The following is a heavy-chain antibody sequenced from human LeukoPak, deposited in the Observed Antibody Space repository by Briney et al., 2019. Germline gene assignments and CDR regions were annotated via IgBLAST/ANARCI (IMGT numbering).Heavy chain of an antibody. D-gene: IGHD5-12*01. CDR1: GFTFSTYG. J-gene: IGHJ4*02. Sequence: GGSLRLSCAASGFTFSTYGMHWVRQAPGKGLEWVSVIYSGGSTYYADSVKGRFTISRDTSKNTLYLQMNSLRAEDTAVYYCARISGYDEGHFDYWGQGTLVTVSS. CDR3: ARISGYDEGHFDY. V-gene: IGHV3-NL1*01. CDR2: IYSGGST.